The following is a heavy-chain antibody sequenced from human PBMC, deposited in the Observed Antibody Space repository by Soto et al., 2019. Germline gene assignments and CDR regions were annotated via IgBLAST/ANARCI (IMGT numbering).Heavy chain of an antibody. CDR3: ARGRGYGDNFDF. Sequence: QLQLQESGSGQAKPSQTLSLTCSVSGDSISSGSYTWNWIRQPPGKGLEWIGYIYHTGSAYYNPSLKSRLTILVDKSKNQFSLNLSSVTAADTAVYYCARGRGYGDNFDFWGQGTLVTVSS. J-gene: IGHJ4*02. D-gene: IGHD4-17*01. CDR2: IYHTGSA. V-gene: IGHV4-30-2*01. CDR1: GDSISSGSYT.